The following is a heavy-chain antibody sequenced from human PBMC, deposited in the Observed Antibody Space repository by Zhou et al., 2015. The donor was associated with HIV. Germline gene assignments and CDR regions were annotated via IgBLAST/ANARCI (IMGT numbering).Heavy chain of an antibody. CDR1: GLTFSKYA. V-gene: IGHV3-23*01. J-gene: IGHJ3*01. CDR2: ISNSGGSA. CDR3: ANKNYYDSSGYLL. Sequence: EMKLLESGGDLVQDGGSLRLSCEASGLTFSKYAMSWVRQAPGKGLEWVSGISNSGGSAFYADSVKGRFTISRDNSKNTLYLQMNSLRVEDTAVYYCANKNYYDSSGYLLWGQGTMVTVSS. D-gene: IGHD3-22*01.